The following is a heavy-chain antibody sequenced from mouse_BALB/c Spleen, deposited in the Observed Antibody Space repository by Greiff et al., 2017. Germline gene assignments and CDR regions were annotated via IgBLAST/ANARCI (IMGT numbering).Heavy chain of an antibody. CDR2: IRNKANGYTT. Sequence: EVKLVESGGGLVQPGGSLRLSCATSGFTFTDYYMSWVRQPPGKALEWLGFIRNKANGYTTEYSASVKGRFTISRDNSQSILYLQMNTLRAEDSATYYCAREGDYDPLYYAMDYWGQGTTLTVSS. CDR3: AREGDYDPLYYAMDY. J-gene: IGHJ2*01. V-gene: IGHV7-3*02. D-gene: IGHD2-4*01. CDR1: GFTFTDYY.